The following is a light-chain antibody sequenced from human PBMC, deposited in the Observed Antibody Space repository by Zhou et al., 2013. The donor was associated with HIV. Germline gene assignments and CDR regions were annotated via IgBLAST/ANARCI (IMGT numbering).Light chain of an antibody. CDR3: QQYDNLPLT. J-gene: IGKJ4*01. V-gene: IGKV1-33*01. Sequence: DIQMTQSPSAMSASVGDRVTLTCRASQGIGNSLAWFQQKPGKAPKLLIYAASNLEAGVPSRFSGSGSGTDFTFTISSLQPEDIATYYCQQYDNLPLTFGGGTKVEIK. CDR2: AAS. CDR1: QGIGNS.